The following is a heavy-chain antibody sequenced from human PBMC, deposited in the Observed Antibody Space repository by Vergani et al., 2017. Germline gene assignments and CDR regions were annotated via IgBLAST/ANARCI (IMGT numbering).Heavy chain of an antibody. D-gene: IGHD3-22*01. CDR1: GYTFTSYG. CDR3: ARSDDYYDSSGYY. Sequence: QVQLVQSGAEVKKPGASVKVSCKASGYTFTSYGISWVRQAPGQGLEWMGWINPNSGGTNYAQKFQGRVTMTRDTSISTAYMELSRLRSDDTAVYYCARSDDYYDSSGYYWGQGTLVTVSS. CDR2: INPNSGGT. J-gene: IGHJ4*02. V-gene: IGHV1-2*02.